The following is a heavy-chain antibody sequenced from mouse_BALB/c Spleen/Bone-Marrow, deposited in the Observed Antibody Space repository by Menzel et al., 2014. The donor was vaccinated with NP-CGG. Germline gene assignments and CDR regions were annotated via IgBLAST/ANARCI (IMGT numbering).Heavy chain of an antibody. CDR2: INPSTGYT. J-gene: IGHJ3*01. V-gene: IGHV1-7*01. D-gene: IGHD1-1*01. CDR1: GYTFTNYW. Sequence: VHLVESGAELAKPGASVKMSCEASGYTFTNYWMHWVKQRPGQGLEWIGYINPSTGYTEYNQKFKDKATLTADKSSSTAYMQLSSLTSEDSSVFYCTRRAYGGSYGFAYWGQGTLVTVS. CDR3: TRRAYGGSYGFAY.